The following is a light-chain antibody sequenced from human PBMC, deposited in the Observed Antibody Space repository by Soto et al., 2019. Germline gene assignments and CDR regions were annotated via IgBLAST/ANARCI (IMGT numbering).Light chain of an antibody. V-gene: IGKV3-20*01. CDR3: QQYNSPLT. CDR1: HSVSSTV. CDR2: GAS. Sequence: IVLTQSRGNVSLPPGERATLSCRSSHSVSSTVLAWYQQKPGQAPRLLMYGASDRATGTPGRLSGSGCGTDFTLTISRLDPEDFAVYYCQQYNSPLTFGGGTPLE. J-gene: IGKJ5*01.